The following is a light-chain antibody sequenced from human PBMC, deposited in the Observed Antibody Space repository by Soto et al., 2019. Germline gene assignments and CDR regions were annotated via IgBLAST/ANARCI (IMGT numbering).Light chain of an antibody. V-gene: IGKV3-20*01. Sequence: EIVLTQSPGTLSLSPGERAPPPCRASQSFGSSSLAWYQQKPGQAPRLLIYGASSRATGIPDRFSGSGSGTDFTLTISRLEPEDFAVYYCQQYGSSPPRTFGQGTKVEIK. CDR3: QQYGSSPPRT. J-gene: IGKJ1*01. CDR2: GAS. CDR1: QSFGSSS.